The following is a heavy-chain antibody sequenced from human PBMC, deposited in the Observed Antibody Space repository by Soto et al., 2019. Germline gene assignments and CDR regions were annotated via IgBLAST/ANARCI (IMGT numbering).Heavy chain of an antibody. J-gene: IGHJ6*02. CDR2: ISASNGNT. Sequence: ASVKVYCKASGYTFTSYGISLVRQAPGQGLEWMGWISASNGNTNYAQKLQGRVTMTTDTSTSTAYMELRSLRSDDTAVYYCARELRPLEWLLSYYYYYGMDVWGQGTTVTVSS. CDR3: ARELRPLEWLLSYYYYYGMDV. D-gene: IGHD3-3*01. V-gene: IGHV1-18*01. CDR1: GYTFTSYG.